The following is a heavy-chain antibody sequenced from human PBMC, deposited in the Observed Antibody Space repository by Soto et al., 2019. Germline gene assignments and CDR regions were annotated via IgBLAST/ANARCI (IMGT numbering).Heavy chain of an antibody. Sequence: ASVKVSCKASGYTFTTYGISWVRQAPGQGLEWLGWINTHNGNTNYAQNLQGRVIMTADTSTSTAYMELRSLRSDDTAIYYCTREGSAPYYYYGMDAWGQGTTVTISS. CDR3: TREGSAPYYYYGMDA. V-gene: IGHV1-18*01. CDR1: GYTFTTYG. CDR2: INTHNGNT. D-gene: IGHD3-10*01. J-gene: IGHJ6*02.